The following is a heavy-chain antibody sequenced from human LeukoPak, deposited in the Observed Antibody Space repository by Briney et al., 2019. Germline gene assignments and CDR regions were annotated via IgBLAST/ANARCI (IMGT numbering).Heavy chain of an antibody. Sequence: SETLSLTCTVSGGSISSSSYYWGWIRQPPGKGLEWIGSIYYSGSTYYNPSLKSRVTISVDTSKNQFSLKLSSVTAADTAVYYCARLVLFEYSSSYYFDYWGQGTLVTVSS. CDR3: ARLVLFEYSSSYYFDY. J-gene: IGHJ4*02. CDR1: GGSISSSSYY. V-gene: IGHV4-39*01. CDR2: IYYSGST. D-gene: IGHD6-6*01.